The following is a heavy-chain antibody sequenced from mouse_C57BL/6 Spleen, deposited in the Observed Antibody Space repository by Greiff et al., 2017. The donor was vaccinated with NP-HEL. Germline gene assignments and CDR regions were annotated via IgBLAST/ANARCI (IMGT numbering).Heavy chain of an antibody. Sequence: QVQLQQPGAELVMPGASVKLSCKASGYTFTSYWMHWVKQRPGQGLEWIGEIDPSDSYTNYNQKFKGKSTLTVDKSSSTAYMQLSSLTSEDSAVYYWARGDWDGAWFAYWGQGTLVTVSA. CDR3: ARGDWDGAWFAY. CDR1: GYTFTSYW. D-gene: IGHD4-1*01. CDR2: IDPSDSYT. V-gene: IGHV1-69*01. J-gene: IGHJ3*01.